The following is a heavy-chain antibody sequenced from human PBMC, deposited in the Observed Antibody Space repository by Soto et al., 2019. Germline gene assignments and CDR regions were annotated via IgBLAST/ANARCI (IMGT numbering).Heavy chain of an antibody. J-gene: IGHJ4*02. CDR2: ISGSGGST. V-gene: IGHV3-23*01. CDR3: ANVAYYFHY. Sequence: PGGSRRLCCAAGGVTFSSYAMGWVRHAPGKGLEWVSAISGSGGSTYYADSVKGRFTISRDNSKNTLYLQMNSLRAEDTAVYYCANVAYYFHYRGQGTMVTVS. CDR1: GVTFSSYA.